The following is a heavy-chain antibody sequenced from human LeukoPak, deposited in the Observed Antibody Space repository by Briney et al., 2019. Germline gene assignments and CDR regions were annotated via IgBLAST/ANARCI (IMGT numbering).Heavy chain of an antibody. V-gene: IGHV4-39*07. Sequence: TASETLSLTCTVSGGSLSSSSYYWGWICQPPGKGLEWIGSIYHSGSTYYNPSLKSRVTISVDRSKNQFSLKLSSVAAADTAVYYCARGARWYHNWFDPWGQGTLVTVSS. J-gene: IGHJ5*02. CDR3: ARGARWYHNWFDP. CDR2: IYHSGST. CDR1: GGSLSSSSYY. D-gene: IGHD4-23*01.